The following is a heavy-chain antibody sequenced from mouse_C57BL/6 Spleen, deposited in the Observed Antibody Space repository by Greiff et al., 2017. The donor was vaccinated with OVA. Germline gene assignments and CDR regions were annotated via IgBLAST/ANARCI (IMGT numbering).Heavy chain of an antibody. D-gene: IGHD1-1*01. CDR3: AIRGIYYYGSTEGWFAY. V-gene: IGHV1-74*01. J-gene: IGHJ3*01. CDR2: IHPSDSDT. Sequence: VKQRPGQGLEWIGRIHPSDSDTNYNQKFKGKATLTVDKSSSTAYMQLSSLTSEDSAVYYCAIRGIYYYGSTEGWFAYWGQGTLVTVSA.